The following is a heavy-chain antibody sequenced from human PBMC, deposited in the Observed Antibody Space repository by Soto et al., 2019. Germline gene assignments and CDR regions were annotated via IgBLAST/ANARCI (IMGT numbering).Heavy chain of an antibody. V-gene: IGHV1-3*01. CDR1: GYTFTSYA. CDR3: ARAPLRYFHWSHLDY. J-gene: IGHJ4*02. D-gene: IGHD3-9*01. CDR2: INAGNGNT. Sequence: VSCKASGYTFTSYAMHWVRQAPGQRLEWMGWINAGNGNTKYSQKFQGRVTITRDTSASTAYMELSSLRSEDTAVYYCARAPLRYFHWSHLDYWGQGTLVTVSS.